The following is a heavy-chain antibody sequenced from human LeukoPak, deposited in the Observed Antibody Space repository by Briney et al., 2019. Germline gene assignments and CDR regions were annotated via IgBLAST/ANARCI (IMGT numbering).Heavy chain of an antibody. Sequence: SVKVSGKASGGTFTSYAISWVRQAPGQGLEWRGGIIPIFGTANYPQKFQGRVTITADKSTSTAYMELSSLRSEDTAVYYCARSGTMVREPFDPWGQGTLVTVSS. CDR3: ARSGTMVREPFDP. J-gene: IGHJ5*02. D-gene: IGHD3-10*01. V-gene: IGHV1-69*06. CDR2: IIPIFGTA. CDR1: GGTFTSYA.